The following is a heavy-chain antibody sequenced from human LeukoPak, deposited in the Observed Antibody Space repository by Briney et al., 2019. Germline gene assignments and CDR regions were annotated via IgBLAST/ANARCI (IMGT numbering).Heavy chain of an antibody. CDR3: ARDKYQLLFPYYYYYMDV. CDR1: GYTFTSYG. V-gene: IGHV1-18*01. J-gene: IGHJ6*03. Sequence: GASVKVSCKASGYTFTSYGISWVRQAPGQGLEWMGWISAYNGNTNYAQKLQGRVTMTTDTSTSTAYMELRSLRSDDTAVYYCARDKYQLLFPYYYYYMDVWGKGTTVTVSS. D-gene: IGHD2-2*01. CDR2: ISAYNGNT.